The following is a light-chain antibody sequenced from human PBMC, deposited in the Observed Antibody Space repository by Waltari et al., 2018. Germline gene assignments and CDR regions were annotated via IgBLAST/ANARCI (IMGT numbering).Light chain of an antibody. CDR1: TRHVGNSDL. Sequence: QSALTQPASVSGSPGQSITISCTGTTRHVGNSDLVPWYQQHPGKAPKLIISEVNKRPSGISDRFSGSKSGNTASLTISGLLTEDEADYYCCSYAGSSTVMFGGGTKLTVL. J-gene: IGLJ3*02. V-gene: IGLV2-23*02. CDR2: EVN. CDR3: CSYAGSSTVM.